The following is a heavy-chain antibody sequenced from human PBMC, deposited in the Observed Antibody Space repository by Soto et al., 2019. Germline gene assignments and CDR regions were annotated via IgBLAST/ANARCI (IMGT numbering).Heavy chain of an antibody. CDR2: IYHSGGT. V-gene: IGHV4-4*02. D-gene: IGHD4-17*01. J-gene: IGHJ5*02. CDR3: ARVSRDPDYFDP. CDR1: GGVIGSGYW. Sequence: PSETLSLTCGVSGGVIGSGYWWNWVRQPPGKGLQWIGEIYHSGGTNYNPSLKSRVSISVDKSKSLFSLNLRSVTAADTAVYYCARVSRDPDYFDPWGQGTLVTVSS.